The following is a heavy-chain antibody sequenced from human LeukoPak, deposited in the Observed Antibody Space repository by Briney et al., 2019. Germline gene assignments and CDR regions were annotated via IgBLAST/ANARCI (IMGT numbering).Heavy chain of an antibody. J-gene: IGHJ5*02. CDR3: ARDIYGSGHGWFDT. V-gene: IGHV4-59*01. CDR2: IHYSGST. Sequence: SETPSLTCTVSHVXISTYYWSWIRQPPGKGLEWMGYIHYSGSTNYNPSLKSRVTISVDTSKRQLSLMLRSVTAADTAVYYCARDIYGSGHGWFDTWGQGRLVTVSS. D-gene: IGHD3-10*01. CDR1: HVXISTYY.